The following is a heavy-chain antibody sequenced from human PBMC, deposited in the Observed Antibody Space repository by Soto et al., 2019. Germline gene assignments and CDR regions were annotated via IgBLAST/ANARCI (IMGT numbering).Heavy chain of an antibody. CDR3: ARDSAWAAAGTLDY. J-gene: IGHJ4*02. Sequence: ASVKVSYKASGYTFTSYGISWVRQAPGQGLEWMGWISAYNGNTNYAQKLQGRVTMTTDTSTSTAYMELRSLRSDDTAVYYCARDSAWAAAGTLDYWGQGTLVTVSS. V-gene: IGHV1-18*01. D-gene: IGHD6-13*01. CDR2: ISAYNGNT. CDR1: GYTFTSYG.